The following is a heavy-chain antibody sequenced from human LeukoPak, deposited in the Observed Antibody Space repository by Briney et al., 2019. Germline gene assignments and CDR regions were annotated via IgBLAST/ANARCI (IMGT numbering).Heavy chain of an antibody. D-gene: IGHD2-2*01. Sequence: PSETLSLTCTVSGGSISSHFGTWIWKRPGKGLECVGYIHYSGSTNYNPSLKSRVSISVEASKNGVSRKLSSVTAADTAVYYCARDFLECSRASCLNWFDPWRQGTLVTVSS. V-gene: IGHV4-59*11. CDR3: ARDFLECSRASCLNWFDP. CDR1: GGSISSHF. J-gene: IGHJ5*02. CDR2: IHYSGST.